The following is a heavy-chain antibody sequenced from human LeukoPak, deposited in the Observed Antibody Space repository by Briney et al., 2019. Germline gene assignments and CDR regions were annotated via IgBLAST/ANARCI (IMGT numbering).Heavy chain of an antibody. CDR3: ASMNGGSGSYSDYYYYYMDV. V-gene: IGHV4-59*01. CDR1: GGSISSYY. CDR2: IYYSGST. J-gene: IGHJ6*03. Sequence: SETLSLTCTVSGGSISSYYWSWIRQPPGKGLEWIGYIYYSGSTNYNPSLKSRVTISVDTSKNQFSLKLSSVTAADTAVYYCASMNGGSGSYSDYYYYYMDVWGKRTTVTISS. D-gene: IGHD3-10*01.